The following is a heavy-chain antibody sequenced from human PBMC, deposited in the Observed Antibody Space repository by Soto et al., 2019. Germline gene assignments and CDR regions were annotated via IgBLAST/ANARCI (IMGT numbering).Heavy chain of an antibody. D-gene: IGHD3-16*02. CDR2: INSDGSDR. Sequence: VQLVESGGGLVQPGGSLRLTCIASGFPFSRYWMHWVRQDPVKGLVWVSRINSDGSDRRYVDSVKGRFTISRDNTKNTVYLEMNSLRAEDTAMYYCAESSTERVLSWWGQGTLVTVSS. CDR1: GFPFSRYW. CDR3: AESSTERVLSW. V-gene: IGHV3-74*01. J-gene: IGHJ4*02.